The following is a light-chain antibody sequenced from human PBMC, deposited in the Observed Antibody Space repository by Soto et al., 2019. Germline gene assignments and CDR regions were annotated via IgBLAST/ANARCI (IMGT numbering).Light chain of an antibody. V-gene: IGKV1-39*01. J-gene: IGKJ1*01. CDR1: QSISSY. CDR3: QQSYSTPRT. Sequence: DIQMTQSPSSLSSSVGDRVTITCRASQSISSYLNWYQQKPGKAPKLLIYAASSVQSGVPSRFSGSGSGTDFTLIISSLQHEDFATYYCQQSYSTPRTFGQGTKVEIK. CDR2: AAS.